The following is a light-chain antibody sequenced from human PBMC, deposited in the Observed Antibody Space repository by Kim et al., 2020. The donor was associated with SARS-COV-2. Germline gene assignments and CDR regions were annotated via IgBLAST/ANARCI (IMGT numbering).Light chain of an antibody. V-gene: IGLV3-19*01. CDR2: GEN. Sequence: LGQTVRSTCQGDSLRSCYASWYQQKPGHAPVLVIYGENNPPSGIPARFSGSNAGDTASLTITGAQAEDEADYYCSTRGNSGNPLVVFGTGTKITVL. CDR3: STRGNSGNPLVV. J-gene: IGLJ1*01. CDR1: SLRSCY.